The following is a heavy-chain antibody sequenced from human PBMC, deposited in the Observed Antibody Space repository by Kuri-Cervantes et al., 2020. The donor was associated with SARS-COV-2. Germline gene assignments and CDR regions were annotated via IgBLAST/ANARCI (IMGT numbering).Heavy chain of an antibody. V-gene: IGHV4-34*01. CDR3: ARGPTVAASSSVFDP. Sequence: SETLSLTCAVSGELFSGYYWTWIRQSPGKGLEWIGEINHSGSTNYNPSLKSRVTISVDTSKNQFSLKLSSVTAADTAVYYCARGPTVAASSSVFDPWGQGTLVTVSS. CDR2: INHSGST. D-gene: IGHD6-6*01. J-gene: IGHJ5*02. CDR1: GELFSGYY.